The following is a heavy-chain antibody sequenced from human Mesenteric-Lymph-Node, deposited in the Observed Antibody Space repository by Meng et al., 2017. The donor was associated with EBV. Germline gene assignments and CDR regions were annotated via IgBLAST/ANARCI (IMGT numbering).Heavy chain of an antibody. V-gene: IGHV4-30-4*01. Sequence: LPVRGLGWWKPFQTLPLPCTVLGGSIGSATYWSWIRQPPGKGLEWIGYIYYSGNTYYNPSLESRVTISIDTSKSQVSLKLTSVTAADTAVYYCARVTYSGSRYPSVFDYWGEGNLVTVSS. CDR3: ARVTYSGSRYPSVFDY. CDR2: IYYSGNT. D-gene: IGHD6-13*01. CDR1: GGSIGSATY. J-gene: IGHJ4*02.